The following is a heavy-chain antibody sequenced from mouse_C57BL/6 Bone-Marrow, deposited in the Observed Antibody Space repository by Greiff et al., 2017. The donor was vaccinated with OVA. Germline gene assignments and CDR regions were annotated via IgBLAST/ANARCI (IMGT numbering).Heavy chain of an antibody. D-gene: IGHD1-1*01. CDR2: ISYSGST. J-gene: IGHJ1*03. Sequence: EVMLVESGPGLAKPSQTLSLTCSVTGYSITSDYWNWIRKFPGNKLEYMGYISYSGSTYYNPSLKSRISITRDTSKNQYYLQLNSVTTEDTATYYCARTPLITTVVAYWYFDVWGTGTTVTVSS. CDR3: ARTPLITTVVAYWYFDV. CDR1: GYSITSDY. V-gene: IGHV3-8*01.